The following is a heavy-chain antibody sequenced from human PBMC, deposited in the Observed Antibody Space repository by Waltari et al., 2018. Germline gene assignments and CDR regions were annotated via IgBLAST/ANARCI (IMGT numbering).Heavy chain of an antibody. J-gene: IGHJ6*02. CDR1: GGSISSHY. V-gene: IGHV4-59*11. CDR2: IYYSGST. CDR3: ARDLRYSGYDYGRYGMDV. D-gene: IGHD5-12*01. Sequence: QVQLQESGPGLVKPSETLSLTCTVSGGSISSHYWSWIRQPPGKGLEWIGYIYYSGSTNYNPPPRSRVTRSVDTSKNQFSLKLSSVTAADTAVYYCARDLRYSGYDYGRYGMDVWGQGTTVTVSS.